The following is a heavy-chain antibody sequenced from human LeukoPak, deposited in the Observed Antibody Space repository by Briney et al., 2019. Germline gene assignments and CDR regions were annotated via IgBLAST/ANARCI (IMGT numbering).Heavy chain of an antibody. V-gene: IGHV3-48*03. J-gene: IGHJ4*02. CDR2: ISSSGRNI. D-gene: IGHD5-18*01. Sequence: GGSLRLSCAASGFTFSNYEFNWVRQAPGKGLEWVSYISSSGRNIYYADSVKGRFTISRDNAKNSLYLQMSSLRAEDTAVYYCARDLVQLWSKDFWGQGTLVTVSS. CDR3: ARDLVQLWSKDF. CDR1: GFTFSNYE.